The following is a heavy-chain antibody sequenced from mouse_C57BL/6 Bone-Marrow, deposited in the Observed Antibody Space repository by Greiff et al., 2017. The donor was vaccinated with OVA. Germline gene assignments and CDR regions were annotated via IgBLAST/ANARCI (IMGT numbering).Heavy chain of an antibody. J-gene: IGHJ4*01. CDR1: GYTFTSYW. CDR2: IDPSDSYT. D-gene: IGHD1-1*01. V-gene: IGHV1-59*01. Sequence: VQLQQPGAELVRPGTSVKLSCKASGYTFTSYWMHWVKQRPGQGLEWIGVIDPSDSYTNYNQKFKGKATLTVDTSSSTAYMHLSSLTSEDAAVDYCARAIRGGAMDYWGQGTSVTVSS. CDR3: ARAIRGGAMDY.